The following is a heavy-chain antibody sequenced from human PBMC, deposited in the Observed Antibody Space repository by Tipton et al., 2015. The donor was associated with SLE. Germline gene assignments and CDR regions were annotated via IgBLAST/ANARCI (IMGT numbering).Heavy chain of an antibody. D-gene: IGHD3-10*01. CDR3: ARGEARLWFGAEALYSYMDV. CDR1: GFTFSNYW. CDR2: LKQDGSET. Sequence: SLRLSCAATGFTFSNYWMSWVRQAPGKGLEWVANLKQDGSETYYVDSVKGRFTISRDNAKNTLSLQMNSLRAEDTALYFCARGEARLWFGAEALYSYMDVWGKGTAVTVSS. J-gene: IGHJ6*03. V-gene: IGHV3-7*04.